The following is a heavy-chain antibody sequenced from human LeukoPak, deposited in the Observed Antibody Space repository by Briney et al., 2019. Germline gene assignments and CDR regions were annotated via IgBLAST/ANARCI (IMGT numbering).Heavy chain of an antibody. Sequence: ASVKVSCKASGYTFTSYDINWVRQAIGQGLEWMGWMNPNSGNTGYAQKFQGRVTMTWNTSISTAYMELSSLRSEDTAVYYCARGANWNDLPPRYWFDPWGQGTLVTVSS. J-gene: IGHJ5*02. CDR2: MNPNSGNT. D-gene: IGHD1-1*01. V-gene: IGHV1-8*01. CDR3: ARGANWNDLPPRYWFDP. CDR1: GYTFTSYD.